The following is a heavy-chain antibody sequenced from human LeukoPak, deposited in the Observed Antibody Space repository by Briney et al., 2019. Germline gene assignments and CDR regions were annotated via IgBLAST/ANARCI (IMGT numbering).Heavy chain of an antibody. J-gene: IGHJ4*02. CDR2: IKKDGTEK. CDR3: EAYGSV. D-gene: IGHD3-10*01. V-gene: IGHV3-7*03. Sequence: GGSLRLSCTASGLSFSDPWLTWVRQAPGRGLEWVANIKKDGTEKNYVDSVRGRFTISRDNAQNSLYLQMNNLRAEDTAIYYCEAYGSVWGQGTLVIVSS. CDR1: GLSFSDPW.